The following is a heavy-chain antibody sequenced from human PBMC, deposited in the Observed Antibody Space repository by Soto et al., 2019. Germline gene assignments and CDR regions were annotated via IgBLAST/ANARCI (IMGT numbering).Heavy chain of an antibody. CDR1: GFTFSSYT. Sequence: EVQLLESGGGLVQPGGSLRLSCAASGFTFSSYTTSWVRQAPGKGLEWVSGISATGGSTYYADSVKGRFTFSRDNSKNTLYLQMNSLRAEDTAVYYCAKGFIRDCGGDCTVDTWGQGTLVTVSS. V-gene: IGHV3-23*01. J-gene: IGHJ5*02. CDR3: AKGFIRDCGGDCTVDT. CDR2: ISATGGST. D-gene: IGHD2-21*02.